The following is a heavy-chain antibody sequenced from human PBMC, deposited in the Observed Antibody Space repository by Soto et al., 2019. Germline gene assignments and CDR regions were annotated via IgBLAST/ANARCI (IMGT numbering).Heavy chain of an antibody. Sequence: EVQLLESGGGLVQPGGSLRLSCAASGFTFSSYAMSWVRQAPGKGLEWVPAISGSGGSTYYADSVKGRFTISRDNSKNTLYLQMNSLRAEDTAVYYCAKEEVLYNWNYNTYYFDYWGQGTLVTVSS. D-gene: IGHD1-7*01. CDR2: ISGSGGST. CDR1: GFTFSSYA. J-gene: IGHJ4*02. CDR3: AKEEVLYNWNYNTYYFDY. V-gene: IGHV3-23*01.